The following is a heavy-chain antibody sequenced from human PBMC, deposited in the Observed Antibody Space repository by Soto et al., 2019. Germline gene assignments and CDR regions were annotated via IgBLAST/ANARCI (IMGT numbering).Heavy chain of an antibody. CDR3: ARHLTYCSAGSCYSDFPYYGMDV. J-gene: IGHJ6*02. V-gene: IGHV4-28*01. CDR2: IYYSGTT. Sequence: PSETLSLTCAVSGYSISSSNWWGWIRQPTGKGLEWIGYIYYSGTTYYNPSLKSRVTMSVDTPKNQFSLKLSSVTAADTAVYYCARHLTYCSAGSCYSDFPYYGMDVWGQGTTVTVSS. D-gene: IGHD2-15*01. CDR1: GYSISSSNW.